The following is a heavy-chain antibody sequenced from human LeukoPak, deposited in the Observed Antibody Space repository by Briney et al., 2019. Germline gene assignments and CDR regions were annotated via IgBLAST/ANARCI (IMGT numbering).Heavy chain of an antibody. Sequence: RKSGPTLVNPTQTLTLTCTFSGFSLSTSGVGVGWIRQPPGKALEWLAVTYWDDDERYSPSLKSRLTITKDTSKNQVVLTMTNMDPVDTATYYCAHSCGGGNSAYFDYWGQGTLVTVSS. CDR3: AHSCGGGNSAYFDY. CDR1: GFSLSTSGVG. J-gene: IGHJ4*02. CDR2: TYWDDDE. D-gene: IGHD4-23*01. V-gene: IGHV2-5*02.